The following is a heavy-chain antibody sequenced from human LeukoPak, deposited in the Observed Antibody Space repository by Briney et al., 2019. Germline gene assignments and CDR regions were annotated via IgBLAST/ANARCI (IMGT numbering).Heavy chain of an antibody. CDR2: IGSGGEST. CDR1: GFTFSSYA. V-gene: IGHV3-23*01. CDR3: AKGSNSYRVFDY. Sequence: PGGSLRLSCAASGFTFSSYAMSWVRQAPGKGLEWVSAIGSGGESTYYADSVKGRLTISRDNSKNTLYLQMDSLRAEDTAVYYCAKGSNSYRVFDYWGQGTLVTVSS. D-gene: IGHD3-16*02. J-gene: IGHJ4*02.